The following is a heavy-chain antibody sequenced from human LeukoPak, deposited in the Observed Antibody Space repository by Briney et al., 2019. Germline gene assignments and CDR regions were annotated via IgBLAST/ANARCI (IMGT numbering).Heavy chain of an antibody. CDR2: INPSGGST. D-gene: IGHD2-15*01. CDR3: AKEGYCRGGTCYSFDY. V-gene: IGHV1-46*01. CDR1: GYTFTFYD. J-gene: IGHJ4*02. Sequence: GASVKVSCKASGYTFTFYDIYWVRQAPGQGLEWMGIINPSGGSTSYAQKFQGRVTMTRDMSTSTVYMELSSLRFEDTAVYFCAKEGYCRGGTCYSFDYWGQGTLVTVSS.